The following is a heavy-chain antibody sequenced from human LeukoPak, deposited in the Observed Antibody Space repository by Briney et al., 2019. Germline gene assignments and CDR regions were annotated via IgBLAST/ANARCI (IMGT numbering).Heavy chain of an antibody. V-gene: IGHV3-74*01. CDR3: AKVMTARPDY. CDR2: IRPDGTVT. Sequence: GGSLRLSCAASGFSFSTYCMHWVRQAPGKGPMWVSRIRPDGTVTNYADSVKARFSISRDNARNTVYLQMNSLRAEDTAVYYCAKVMTARPDYWGQGTLVTVSS. CDR1: GFSFSTYC. D-gene: IGHD6-6*01. J-gene: IGHJ4*02.